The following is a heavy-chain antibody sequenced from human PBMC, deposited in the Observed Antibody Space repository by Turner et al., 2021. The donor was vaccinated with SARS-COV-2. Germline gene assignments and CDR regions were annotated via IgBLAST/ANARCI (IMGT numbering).Heavy chain of an antibody. V-gene: IGHV4-4*07. Sequence: VQLQESCPGLVKPSETLSLTCTVPGGSISSYYWSWIRQPAGKGLEWIGRIYTSGSTNYNPSLKSRVTMSVDTSKNQFSLKLSSVTAADTAVYYCARSPGWELLPISYYFDYWGQGTLVTVSS. CDR1: GGSISSYY. CDR2: IYTSGST. D-gene: IGHD1-26*01. J-gene: IGHJ4*02. CDR3: ARSPGWELLPISYYFDY.